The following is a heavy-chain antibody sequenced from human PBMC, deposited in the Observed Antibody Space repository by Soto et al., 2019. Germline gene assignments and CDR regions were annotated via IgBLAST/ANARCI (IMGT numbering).Heavy chain of an antibody. J-gene: IGHJ4*02. Sequence: EVQLVESGGGLVQPGGSLRLSCAASGFTFSSYWIHWVRQAPGKGPVWVSRINNDGSSAKYADSVNGRFTISRDNAKNTLYLQMNSLRAEYTAVYYCARDRGYGTPFDYWGQGTLVTVSS. V-gene: IGHV3-74*03. D-gene: IGHD5-12*01. CDR2: INNDGSSA. CDR1: GFTFSSYW. CDR3: ARDRGYGTPFDY.